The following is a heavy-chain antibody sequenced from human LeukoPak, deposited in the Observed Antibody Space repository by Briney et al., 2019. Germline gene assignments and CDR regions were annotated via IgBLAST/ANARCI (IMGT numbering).Heavy chain of an antibody. CDR3: ARAGYGENWFDP. CDR2: MNPNSGNT. Sequence: ASVKVSCKASGYTFTSYDINWVRQATGQGLEWMGWMNPNSGNTGYAQKFQGRVTMTRNTSISTAYIELSSLRSEDTAVYYCARAGYGENWFDPWGQGTLVTVSS. J-gene: IGHJ5*02. CDR1: GYTFTSYD. V-gene: IGHV1-8*01. D-gene: IGHD4-17*01.